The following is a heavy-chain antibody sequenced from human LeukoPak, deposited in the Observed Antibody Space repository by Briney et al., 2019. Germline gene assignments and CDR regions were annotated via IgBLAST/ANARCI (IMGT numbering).Heavy chain of an antibody. J-gene: IGHJ4*02. CDR1: GFTFDDYA. CDR2: ISWNSGSI. Sequence: PGGSLRLSCAASGFTFDDYAMHWVRQAPGKGLEWVSGISWNSGSIGYADSVKGRFTISRDNAKNSLYLQMNSLRAEDTALYYCALAVAGTTIDYWGQGTLVTVSS. CDR3: ALAVAGTTIDY. D-gene: IGHD6-19*01. V-gene: IGHV3-9*01.